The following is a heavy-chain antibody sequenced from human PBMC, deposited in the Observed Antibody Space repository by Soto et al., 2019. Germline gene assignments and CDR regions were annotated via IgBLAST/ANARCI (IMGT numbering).Heavy chain of an antibody. V-gene: IGHV3-7*01. CDR1: GFTFSSYW. CDR3: ARDRKYDFWSGYPKGPFDY. J-gene: IGHJ4*02. Sequence: GSLRLSCAASGFTFSSYWMSWVRQAPGKGLEWVANIKQDGSEKYYVDSVKGRFTISRDNAKNSLYLQMNSLRAEDTAVYYCARDRKYDFWSGYPKGPFDYWGQGTLVTVSS. CDR2: IKQDGSEK. D-gene: IGHD3-3*01.